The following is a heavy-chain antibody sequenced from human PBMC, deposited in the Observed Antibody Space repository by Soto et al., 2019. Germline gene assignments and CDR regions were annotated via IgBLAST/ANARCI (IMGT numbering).Heavy chain of an antibody. CDR1: GGSISSDY. J-gene: IGHJ4*02. CDR3: ARSTTVTNLIDY. CDR2: IYYGGST. D-gene: IGHD4-17*01. Sequence: PSETLSLTCTVSGGSISSDYWSWIRQPPGKGLEWIGYIYYGGSTHSNPSLKSRVIISLDTSKNQFSLKLSSVTAADTAVYYCARSTTVTNLIDYWGQGTLVTVSS. V-gene: IGHV4-59*08.